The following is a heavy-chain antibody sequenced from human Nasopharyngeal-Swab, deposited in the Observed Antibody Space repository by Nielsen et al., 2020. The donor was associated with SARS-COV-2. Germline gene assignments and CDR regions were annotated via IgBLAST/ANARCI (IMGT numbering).Heavy chain of an antibody. Sequence: SETLSLTCTVSGGSISSSSYYWGWIRQPPGMGLEWIGSIYYSGSTYYNPSLKSRVTISVDTSKNQFSLKLSSVTAADTAVYYCASYYDSSGYQTFYYYYMDVWGKGTTVTVSS. D-gene: IGHD3-22*01. CDR3: ASYYDSSGYQTFYYYYMDV. CDR1: GGSISSSSYY. CDR2: IYYSGST. V-gene: IGHV4-39*01. J-gene: IGHJ6*03.